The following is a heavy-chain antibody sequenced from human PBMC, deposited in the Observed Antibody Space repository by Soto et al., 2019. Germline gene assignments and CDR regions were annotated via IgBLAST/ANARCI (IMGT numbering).Heavy chain of an antibody. V-gene: IGHV3-74*01. CDR1: GLTFSSYW. D-gene: IGHD7-27*01. J-gene: IGHJ4*02. CDR3: ASSLLTPFDY. Sequence: GGSLRLSCAASGLTFSSYWMHWVRQAPGKGLVWVSRINSDGSSTTYADSVKGRFTISRDNAKNTLYLQMNNLRAEDTAVYYCASSLLTPFDYWGQGTLVTVSS. CDR2: INSDGSST.